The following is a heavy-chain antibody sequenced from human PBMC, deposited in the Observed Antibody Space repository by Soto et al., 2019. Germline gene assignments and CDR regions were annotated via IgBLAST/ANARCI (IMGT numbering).Heavy chain of an antibody. J-gene: IGHJ4*02. CDR3: ARGVLYGDYLDY. Sequence: SETLSLTCTVSGGSISSSSYYWGWIRQPPGKGLEWIGSIYYSGSTYYNPSLKSRVTISVDTSKNQFSLKLSSVTAADTAVYYCARGVLYGDYLDYWGQGTLVTVSS. V-gene: IGHV4-39*01. D-gene: IGHD4-17*01. CDR2: IYYSGST. CDR1: GGSISSSSYY.